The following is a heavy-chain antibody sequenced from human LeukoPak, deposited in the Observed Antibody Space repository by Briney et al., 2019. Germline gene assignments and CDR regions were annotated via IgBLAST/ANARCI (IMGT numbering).Heavy chain of an antibody. D-gene: IGHD3-3*01. CDR3: ARGSVGDDFWSGYFRNELNLDY. V-gene: IGHV1-46*01. Sequence: ASVKVSCKASGYTFTSYYMHWVRQAPGQGLEWMGIINPSGGSTSYAQKFQGRVTMTRDTSTSTVYMELSSLRSEDTAVYYCARGSVGDDFWSGYFRNELNLDYWGQGTLVTVSS. CDR2: INPSGGST. J-gene: IGHJ4*02. CDR1: GYTFTSYY.